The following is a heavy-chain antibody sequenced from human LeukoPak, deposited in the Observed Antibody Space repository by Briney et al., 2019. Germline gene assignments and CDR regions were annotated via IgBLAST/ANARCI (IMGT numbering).Heavy chain of an antibody. J-gene: IGHJ4*02. V-gene: IGHV3-23*01. CDR1: GFTFSIYA. Sequence: GGSLRLSCAASGFTFSIYAMSWVRQAPGKGLEWVSSISGSGISTYYADSVKGRFTISRDNSKYTLYLQMNSLRAEDTAAYYCAKSAAVYYESSGSYSNYWGQGTLVTVSS. CDR2: ISGSGIST. D-gene: IGHD3-22*01. CDR3: AKSAAVYYESSGSYSNY.